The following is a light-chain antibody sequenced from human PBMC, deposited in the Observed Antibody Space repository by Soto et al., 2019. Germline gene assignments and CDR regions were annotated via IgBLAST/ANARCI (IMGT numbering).Light chain of an antibody. Sequence: ALTQPRSVSGSPGQSVSISCTGTSTDVGAYNFVSWYQQHPGKAPIVIISDVSRRPSGVPDRFSGSKSGNTASLTISGLQAEDEADYFCCSYAGRDTRYVFGTGTKVTVL. CDR3: CSYAGRDTRYV. CDR1: STDVGAYNF. V-gene: IGLV2-11*01. J-gene: IGLJ1*01. CDR2: DVS.